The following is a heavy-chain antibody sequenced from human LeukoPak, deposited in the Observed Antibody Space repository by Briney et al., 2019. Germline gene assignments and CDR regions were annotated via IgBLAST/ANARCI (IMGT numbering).Heavy chain of an antibody. J-gene: IGHJ4*02. CDR2: ISSSGSTI. D-gene: IGHD3-22*01. CDR3: ARYYYDGSGYYYFDY. CDR1: GFTFSDYY. Sequence: GGSLRLSCAASGFTFSDYYMSWIRQAPGKGLEWVSYISSSGSTIYYADSVKGRFTISRDNAKNSLYLQMNSLRAEDTAVYYCARYYYDGSGYYYFDYWGQGTLVTVSS. V-gene: IGHV3-11*01.